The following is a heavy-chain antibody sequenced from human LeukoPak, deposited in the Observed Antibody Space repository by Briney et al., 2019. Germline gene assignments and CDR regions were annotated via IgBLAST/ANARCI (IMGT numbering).Heavy chain of an antibody. V-gene: IGHV1-18*01. CDR3: ARGWENDC. CDR2: INTYNSNT. Sequence: GASVKVSCKASGYTFNSYGITWVRQAPGQGLEWMGWINTYNSNTNYAQKLQGRVTMTRDPFTSTVYMELRSLRSDDTAVYYCARGWENDCWGQGSLVTVSS. CDR1: GYTFNSYG. D-gene: IGHD1-26*01. J-gene: IGHJ4*02.